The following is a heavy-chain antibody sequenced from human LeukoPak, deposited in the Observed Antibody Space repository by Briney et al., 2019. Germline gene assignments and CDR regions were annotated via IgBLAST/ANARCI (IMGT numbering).Heavy chain of an antibody. CDR2: ISYDGSNK. V-gene: IGHV3-30-3*02. Sequence: GGSLRLSCAASGFTFSGYAMHWVRQAPGKGLEWVAVISYDGSNKYYADSAKGRFTISRDNSKNTLYLQMNSLRAEDTAVYYCAKEGGYYPVYWGQGTLVTVSS. CDR3: AKEGGYYPVY. CDR1: GFTFSGYA. J-gene: IGHJ4*02. D-gene: IGHD3-3*01.